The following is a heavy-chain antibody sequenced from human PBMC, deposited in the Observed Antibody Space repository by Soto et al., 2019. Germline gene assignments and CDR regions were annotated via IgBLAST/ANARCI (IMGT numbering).Heavy chain of an antibody. Sequence: SETLSLTCTVSDGSISSSSYYWGWIRQPPGKGLEWIGSIYYSGSTYYNPSLKSRVTISADTSKNQFSLKLRSVTAADTAVYYCARRPRFGELSHYFDSWGQGTLVTVSS. V-gene: IGHV4-39*01. CDR2: IYYSGST. J-gene: IGHJ4*02. CDR3: ARRPRFGELSHYFDS. CDR1: DGSISSSSYY. D-gene: IGHD3-10*01.